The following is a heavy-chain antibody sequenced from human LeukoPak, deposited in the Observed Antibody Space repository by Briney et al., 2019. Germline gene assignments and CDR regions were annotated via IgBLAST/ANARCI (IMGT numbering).Heavy chain of an antibody. CDR3: AKNGASSGYSAMDV. CDR1: GFTFNGYG. J-gene: IGHJ6*03. D-gene: IGHD3-22*01. Sequence: GGSLRLSCAASGFTFNGYGMNWVRQAPGKGLEWVSVIGANGLSTYYADSVKGRFAISRDNYKNPLYLQMNSLRVEDTALYYCAKNGASSGYSAMDVWGKGTTVTVSS. V-gene: IGHV3-23*01. CDR2: IGANGLST.